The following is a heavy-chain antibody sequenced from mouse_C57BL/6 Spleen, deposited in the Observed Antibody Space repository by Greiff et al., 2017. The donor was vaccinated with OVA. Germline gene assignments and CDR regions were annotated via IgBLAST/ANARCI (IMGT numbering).Heavy chain of an antibody. D-gene: IGHD1-1*01. Sequence: VQLQQPGAELVMPGASVKLSCKASGYTFTSYWMHWVKQRPGQGLEWIGEIDPSDSYTNYNQKFKDKSTLTVDKSSSTAYMQLSSLTSEDSAVYYCARRGDYEDAMDYWGQGTSVTVSS. J-gene: IGHJ4*01. CDR2: IDPSDSYT. CDR1: GYTFTSYW. V-gene: IGHV1-69*01. CDR3: ARRGDYEDAMDY.